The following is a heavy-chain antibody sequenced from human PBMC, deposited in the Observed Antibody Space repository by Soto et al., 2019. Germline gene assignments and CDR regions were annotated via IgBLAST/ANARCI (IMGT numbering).Heavy chain of an antibody. V-gene: IGHV4-4*07. CDR2: IYTGASI. J-gene: IGHJ5*02. Sequence: PSETLSLTCTVSGGSLSNCYWSWIRQPTGKGLEWIGRIYTGASINYNPSLKSRVTMSVDTSKQQFSLKLTSVTAADTAVYYCARDLDSSGFSPDWFDHWGQGTLVTVSS. CDR3: ARDLDSSGFSPDWFDH. CDR1: GGSLSNCY. D-gene: IGHD3-22*01.